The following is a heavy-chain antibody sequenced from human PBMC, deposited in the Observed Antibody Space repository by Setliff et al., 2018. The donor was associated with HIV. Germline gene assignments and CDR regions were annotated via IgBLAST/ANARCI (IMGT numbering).Heavy chain of an antibody. J-gene: IGHJ3*02. D-gene: IGHD3-3*01. CDR1: GGSFSGYY. Sequence: SETLSLTCAVYGGSFSGYYWSLIRQPPGKGLEWIGEINHSGNTNYNPSLKSRLIISVDTSKKQFSLKRRSVTAADTAIYYCARSKTFYDFWGGYYTHGAFKIWGLGTMVTVSS. V-gene: IGHV4-34*01. CDR3: ARSKTFYDFWGGYYTHGAFKI. CDR2: INHSGNT.